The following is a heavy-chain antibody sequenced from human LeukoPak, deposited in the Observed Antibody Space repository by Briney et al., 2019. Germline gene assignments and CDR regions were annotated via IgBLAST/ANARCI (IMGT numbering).Heavy chain of an antibody. J-gene: IGHJ4*02. Sequence: GGSLRLSCAASGFTFSSYAMSWVRQAPGKGLEWVSAISGSGGSTYYADSVKGRFTISRDNSKNTLYLQMNSLRAEGTAVYYCAKTHQWELPKEYYFDYWGQGTLVTVSS. CDR3: AKTHQWELPKEYYFDY. CDR2: ISGSGGST. D-gene: IGHD1-26*01. V-gene: IGHV3-23*01. CDR1: GFTFSSYA.